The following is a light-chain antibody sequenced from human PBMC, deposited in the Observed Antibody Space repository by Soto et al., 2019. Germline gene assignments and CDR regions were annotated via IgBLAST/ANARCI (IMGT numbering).Light chain of an antibody. CDR3: SSYTRSSTVV. V-gene: IGLV2-14*01. CDR1: SSDVGGYNY. Sequence: QSVLTQSASVSGSPGQSITISCTGTSSDVGGYNYVSWYQQHPGKTPKLIISEVRNRPSGVSNRFSGSKSGNTASLTISGLQAEDEGDYYCSSYTRSSTVVFGGGTKVTVL. J-gene: IGLJ2*01. CDR2: EVR.